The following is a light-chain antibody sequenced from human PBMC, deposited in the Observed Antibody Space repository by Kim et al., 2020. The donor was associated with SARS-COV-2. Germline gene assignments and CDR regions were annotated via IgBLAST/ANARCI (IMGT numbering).Light chain of an antibody. J-gene: IGKJ2*01. V-gene: IGKV1-33*01. CDR2: DAS. CDR1: LDISNY. CDR3: QQFDDAPYT. Sequence: DIQMTQSPSSLSASVGDRVTITCQASLDISNYLNWYQQKAGKAPNLLISDASKLQSGVPSRFSGAGFGTDFTLTISSLQPEDIATYYCQQFDDAPYTFGQGTKLEI.